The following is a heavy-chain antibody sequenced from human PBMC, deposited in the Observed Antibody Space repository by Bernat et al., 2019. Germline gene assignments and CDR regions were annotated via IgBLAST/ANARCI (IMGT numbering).Heavy chain of an antibody. J-gene: IGHJ4*02. CDR1: GFTFSSYA. CDR3: ARAGHIAAAVECVYFDY. D-gene: IGHD6-13*01. V-gene: IGHV3-30*01. Sequence: QVQLVESGGGVVQPGRSLRLSCAAPGFTFSSYAMHWVRQAPGKGLEWVAVIAYEGSNKYYADSVKGRFTISRDNSKNTLYLQMNSLRAEDTAVYYCARAGHIAAAVECVYFDYWGQGTLVTVSS. CDR2: IAYEGSNK.